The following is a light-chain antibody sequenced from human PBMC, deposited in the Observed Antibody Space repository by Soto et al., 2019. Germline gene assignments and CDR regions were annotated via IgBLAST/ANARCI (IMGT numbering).Light chain of an antibody. V-gene: IGKV3-11*01. CDR1: QSVSSY. CDR2: DAS. J-gene: IGKJ3*01. CDR3: QQRYNWPFT. Sequence: EIVLTQSPATLSLSPGERATLSCRASQSVSSYLAWFQQKPGQAPRLLIYDASNRATGIPARSSGSGSGTDFTLTISSLEPEDFALYCWQQRYNWPFTFGPGTKLDI.